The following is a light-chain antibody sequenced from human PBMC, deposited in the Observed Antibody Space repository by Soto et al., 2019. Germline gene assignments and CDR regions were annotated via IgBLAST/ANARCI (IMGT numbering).Light chain of an antibody. CDR1: SSDVGGYNY. CDR3: SSYTSSSTPYV. CDR2: DVS. V-gene: IGLV2-14*01. J-gene: IGLJ1*01. Sequence: QSALTQPASVSGCPGQSITISCTGTSSDVGGYNYVSWYQQHPGKAPKLMIYDVSNRPSGVSNRFSGSKSSNTASLTISGLQAEDEADYYCSSYTSSSTPYVFGTGTKVTVL.